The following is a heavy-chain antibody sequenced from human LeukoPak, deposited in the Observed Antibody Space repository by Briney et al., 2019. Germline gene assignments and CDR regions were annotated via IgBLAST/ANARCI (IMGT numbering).Heavy chain of an antibody. CDR2: IRYDGSKK. Sequence: GGSLRLSCAASGFIFSSYGMHWVRQAPGKGLEWVAFIRYDGSKKYYADSVKGRFTPSRDNSKNTLYLQMNSLRAEDTAVYYCARDIKITVVVGGYFDYWGQGTLVTVSS. CDR3: ARDIKITVVVGGYFDY. J-gene: IGHJ4*02. CDR1: GFIFSSYG. V-gene: IGHV3-30*02. D-gene: IGHD2-15*01.